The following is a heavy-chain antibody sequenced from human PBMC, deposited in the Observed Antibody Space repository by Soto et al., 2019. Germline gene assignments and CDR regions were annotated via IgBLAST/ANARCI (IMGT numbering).Heavy chain of an antibody. D-gene: IGHD3-16*02. Sequence: GGSLRLSCAASGFTFSSYSMNWVRQAPGKGLEWVSYISSSSSTIYYADSVKGRFTISRDNAKNSLYLQMNSLRDEDTAVYYCAREGPGWGDYVWGSYRDYYFDYWGQRTLVTVSS. CDR3: AREGPGWGDYVWGSYRDYYFDY. J-gene: IGHJ4*02. CDR1: GFTFSSYS. CDR2: ISSSSSTI. V-gene: IGHV3-48*02.